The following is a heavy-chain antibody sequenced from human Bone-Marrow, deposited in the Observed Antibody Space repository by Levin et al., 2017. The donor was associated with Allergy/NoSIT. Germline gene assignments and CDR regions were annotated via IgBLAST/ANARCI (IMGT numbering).Heavy chain of an antibody. J-gene: IGHJ4*02. Sequence: GESLKISCAASGFPFSSYWMHWVRQAPGKGLVWVSRINSDGSSTAYADSVKGRFTISRDNAKNTLYLQMNSLRAEDTSVYFCARRSVGIAPYFFDYLGQGTLVTVSS. D-gene: IGHD1-26*01. CDR3: ARRSVGIAPYFFDY. CDR2: INSDGSST. CDR1: GFPFSSYW. V-gene: IGHV3-74*01.